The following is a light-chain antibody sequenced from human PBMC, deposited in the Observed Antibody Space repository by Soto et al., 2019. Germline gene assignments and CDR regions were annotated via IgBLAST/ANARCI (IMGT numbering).Light chain of an antibody. V-gene: IGKV3-15*01. J-gene: IGKJ1*01. Sequence: EIVMTQSPATLSVSPWERATLSCRASQSVNSNLAWYQQKPGQAPRLLIYGASTRATGIPARFSGSGSGTEFTLTISSLQSEDFGVYYCQQYNNGRGTFGQGTKVDIK. CDR2: GAS. CDR1: QSVNSN. CDR3: QQYNNGRGT.